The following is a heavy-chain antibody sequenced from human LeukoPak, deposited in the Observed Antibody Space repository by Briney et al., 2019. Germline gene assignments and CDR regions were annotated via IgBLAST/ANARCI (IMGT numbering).Heavy chain of an antibody. V-gene: IGHV3-23*01. J-gene: IGHJ4*02. CDR1: GFTFSTYA. CDR3: ARSYSSSHIDY. D-gene: IGHD6-6*01. CDR2: ISYSGDGT. Sequence: GGSLRLSCAASGFTFSTYAMSWVRQAPGKGLEWVSAISYSGDGTYYADSVKGRFAISRDNPQNTLHLQMNSLRAEDTAVYYCARSYSSSHIDYWGQGTLVTVSS.